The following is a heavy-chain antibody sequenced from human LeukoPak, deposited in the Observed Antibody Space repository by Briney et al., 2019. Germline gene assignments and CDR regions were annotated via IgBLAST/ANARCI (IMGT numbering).Heavy chain of an antibody. D-gene: IGHD3-10*01. Sequence: GGSLRLSCAASGFTFSSYAMNWVRQAPGKGLEWVGRIKSKTDGGTTDYAAPVKGRFTISRDDSKNTLFLQVNSLKIEDTAVYYCTTVTLRPVGLWGQGTLVTVSS. V-gene: IGHV3-15*05. CDR2: IKSKTDGGTT. CDR1: GFTFSSYA. CDR3: TTVTLRPVGL. J-gene: IGHJ4*02.